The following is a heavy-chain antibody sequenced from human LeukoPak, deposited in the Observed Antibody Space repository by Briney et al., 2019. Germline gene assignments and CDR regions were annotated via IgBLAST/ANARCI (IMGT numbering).Heavy chain of an antibody. CDR1: GFTFSSYS. CDR2: ISSSSSYI. D-gene: IGHD2-21*02. CDR3: ARGVHCNGNWFDP. J-gene: IGHJ5*02. Sequence: GGSLRLSCAASGFTFSSYSMNWVRQAPGKGLEWVSSISSSSSYIYYADSVKGRFTISRDNAKNSLYLQMNSLRAEDTAVYYCARGVHCNGNWFDPWGQGTLVTVSS. V-gene: IGHV3-21*01.